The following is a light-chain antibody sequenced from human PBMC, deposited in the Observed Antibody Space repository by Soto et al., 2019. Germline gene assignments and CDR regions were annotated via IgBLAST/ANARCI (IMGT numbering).Light chain of an antibody. V-gene: IGKV3-20*01. CDR3: QQFSSYPLT. J-gene: IGKJ4*01. CDR1: QTVRNNY. Sequence: EFVLTQSPGTLSLSPGERATLSCRASQTVRNNYLAWYQQKPGQAPRLLIYDASSRATGIPDRFSGGGSGTVFTLPISRLEPEDFAVYYCQQFSSYPLTFGGGTKVEIK. CDR2: DAS.